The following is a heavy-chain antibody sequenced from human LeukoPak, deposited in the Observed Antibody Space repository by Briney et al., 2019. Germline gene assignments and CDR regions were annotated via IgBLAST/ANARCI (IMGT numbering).Heavy chain of an antibody. CDR3: ARVALYYGSGTYYMDV. CDR1: GFSFSVYW. CDR2: IKTDGRIT. D-gene: IGHD3-10*01. Sequence: GGSLRLSCAASGFSFSVYWMHWVRQAPGKGPVWVSRIKTDGRITDYADFVKGRFTISRDNAKNSLYLQMNSLRAEDTAVYYCARVALYYGSGTYYMDVWGKGTTVTISS. J-gene: IGHJ6*03. V-gene: IGHV3-74*01.